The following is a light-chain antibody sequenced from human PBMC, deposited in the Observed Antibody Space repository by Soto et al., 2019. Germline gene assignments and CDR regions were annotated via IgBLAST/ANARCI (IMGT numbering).Light chain of an antibody. CDR3: QHYGRSPA. J-gene: IGKJ4*01. Sequence: EIVLTQSPGTLSLSPGERATLSCRASQSVSSSYLAWYQQKPGQAPRLLIYGASSRATGIPDRCSGSGSGTDFTLTISRLEPEDFAVYYCQHYGRSPAFGGGTKVEIK. CDR2: GAS. CDR1: QSVSSSY. V-gene: IGKV3-20*01.